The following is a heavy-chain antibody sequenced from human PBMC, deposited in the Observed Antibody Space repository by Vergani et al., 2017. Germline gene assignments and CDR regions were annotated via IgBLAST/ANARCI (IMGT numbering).Heavy chain of an antibody. CDR1: GFTFSDHY. CDR2: TRNKANSYTT. CDR3: VRDQVTMLRGSDALDI. D-gene: IGHD3-10*01. Sequence: EMQLVESGGGLVQPGGSLRLSCAASGFTFSDHYMDWVRQAPGKGLEWVGRTRNKANSYTTEYAASVKGRFIVSRDDSKSIAYLQMNNLQTEDTAMYYCVRDQVTMLRGSDALDIWGQGTMVTVSS. J-gene: IGHJ3*02. V-gene: IGHV3-72*01.